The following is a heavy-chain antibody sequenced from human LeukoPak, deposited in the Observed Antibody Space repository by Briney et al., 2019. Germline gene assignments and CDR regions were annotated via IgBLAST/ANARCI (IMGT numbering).Heavy chain of an antibody. Sequence: GGSLRLSCVASGFTFTGYSMHWLRQAPGKGLEWLSIISFDAATEYYADSLQGRFTISRDNSENTVYLQMSSLRAEDTAVYYCAKLLYYYDSSQPYWGQGTLVTVSS. V-gene: IGHV3-30*18. D-gene: IGHD3-22*01. J-gene: IGHJ4*02. CDR1: GFTFTGYS. CDR3: AKLLYYYDSSQPY. CDR2: ISFDAATE.